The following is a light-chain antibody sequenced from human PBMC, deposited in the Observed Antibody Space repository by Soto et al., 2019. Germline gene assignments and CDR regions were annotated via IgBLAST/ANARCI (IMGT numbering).Light chain of an antibody. V-gene: IGKV3-20*01. CDR1: QSVISTY. CDR3: QQYGSSPLT. Sequence: EIVLTQSPGTLSLSPGERATLSCRASQSVISTYLAWYQQKPGQAPRLLIYGASNRATGITDRFTGSGSGTDFTLTISKLEPEDFAVYYCQQYGSSPLTFGGGTKVEIK. J-gene: IGKJ4*01. CDR2: GAS.